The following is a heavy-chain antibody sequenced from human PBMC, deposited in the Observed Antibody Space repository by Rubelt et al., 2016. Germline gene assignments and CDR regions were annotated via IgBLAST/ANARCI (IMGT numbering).Heavy chain of an antibody. J-gene: IGHJ4*02. CDR1: GGSFSGYY. CDR3: ARASRSRGQGGFDY. Sequence: QVQLQQWGAGLLKPSETLSLTCGFYGGSFSGYYWTWIRQPPGKGLEWIGEINHSGSTNYNPSLKRRVTISVDRSKNQFSLKGNSVTAADTAVYYCARASRSRGQGGFDYWGQGTLVTVSA. CDR2: INHSGST. D-gene: IGHD3-10*01. V-gene: IGHV4-34*02.